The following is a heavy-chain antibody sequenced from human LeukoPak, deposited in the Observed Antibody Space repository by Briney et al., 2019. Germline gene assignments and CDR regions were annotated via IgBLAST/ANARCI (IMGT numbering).Heavy chain of an antibody. J-gene: IGHJ6*04. Sequence: GGSLRLSCAASGFTFSSYAMSWVRQAPGKGLEWVSSITGSGNYIHYADSVKGRFTISRDNAKNSLYLQMNSLRAEDTAVYYCARDSKLYCSSTSCYMDVWGKGTTVTVSS. CDR3: ARDSKLYCSSTSCYMDV. D-gene: IGHD2-2*01. CDR2: ITGSGNYI. CDR1: GFTFSSYA. V-gene: IGHV3-21*01.